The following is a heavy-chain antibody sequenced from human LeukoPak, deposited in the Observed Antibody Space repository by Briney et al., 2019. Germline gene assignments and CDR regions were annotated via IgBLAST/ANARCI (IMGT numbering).Heavy chain of an antibody. V-gene: IGHV3-30*03. CDR1: FXXXSYD. CDR2: ISYDGSNK. CDR3: XXXXXXXGXXXXYY. Sequence: FXXXSYDIHWVRQAPGXGLXWVAVISYDGSNKXYADSVKGRFTISRDNSKXTLYLQMNRLRAEDTAVYYXXXXXXXXGXXXXYYWGQXTXVTVSS. J-gene: IGHJ4*02.